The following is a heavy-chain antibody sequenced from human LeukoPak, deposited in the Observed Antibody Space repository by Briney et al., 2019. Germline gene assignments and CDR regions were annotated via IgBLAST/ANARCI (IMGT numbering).Heavy chain of an antibody. V-gene: IGHV3-7*01. Sequence: GGSLRLSSVFSGFTFSNYWMKWVRQAPGKGLEWVASINEDGSGKYSMDSVKDRVTISRDNAKNSLDLQINSLTVEDTAIYYCVRDDGDVWGKGTTVTVSS. CDR1: GFTFSNYW. CDR3: VRDDGDV. CDR2: INEDGSGK. J-gene: IGHJ6*04.